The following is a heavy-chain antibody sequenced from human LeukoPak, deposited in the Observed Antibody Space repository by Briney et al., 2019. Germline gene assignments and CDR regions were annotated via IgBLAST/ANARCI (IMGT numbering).Heavy chain of an antibody. J-gene: IGHJ5*02. V-gene: IGHV3-30*04. D-gene: IGHD3-10*01. Sequence: GGSLRLSRAASGFTFSSYAMHWVRQAPGKGLEWVAVISYDGSNKYYVDSVKGRFTISRDNSKNTLYLQMNSLRAEDTAVYYCARDLDGSGGNWFDPWGQGTLVTVSS. CDR1: GFTFSSYA. CDR2: ISYDGSNK. CDR3: ARDLDGSGGNWFDP.